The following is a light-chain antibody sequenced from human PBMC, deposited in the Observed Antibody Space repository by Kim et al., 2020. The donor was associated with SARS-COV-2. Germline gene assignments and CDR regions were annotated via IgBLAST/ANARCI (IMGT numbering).Light chain of an antibody. CDR2: WAS. V-gene: IGKV4-1*01. Sequence: DIVMTQSLDSLSVSLGERATINCKSSQSVLSSSNNKNYLAWYQQKPGQPPKLLIYWASTRESGVPDRFSGSGSGTDFTLTISSLQAEDVAVYYCQQYYSTPLTFGGGTEVDIK. J-gene: IGKJ4*01. CDR3: QQYYSTPLT. CDR1: QSVLSSSNNKNY.